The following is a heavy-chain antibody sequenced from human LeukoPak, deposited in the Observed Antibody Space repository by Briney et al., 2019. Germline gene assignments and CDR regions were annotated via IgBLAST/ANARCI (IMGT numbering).Heavy chain of an antibody. CDR2: ITPSSNYI. J-gene: IGHJ4*02. CDR1: GFTFSSYS. D-gene: IGHD6-13*01. Sequence: GGSLRLSCAASGFTFSSYSMTWVRQAPGKGLEWVSSITPSSNYIYYADSVKGLFTISRDNAKNSLYLQMNSLRAEDTALYYCARMVIGAAGTVYFDCWGQGTLVTVSS. CDR3: ARMVIGAAGTVYFDC. V-gene: IGHV3-21*01.